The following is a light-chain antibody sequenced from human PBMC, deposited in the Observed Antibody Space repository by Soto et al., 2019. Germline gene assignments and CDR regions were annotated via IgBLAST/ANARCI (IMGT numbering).Light chain of an antibody. J-gene: IGKJ4*01. V-gene: IGKV3-15*01. CDR2: GAS. CDR3: QQYSDWPT. Sequence: EIVMTQSPVTLSVSPGERAALSCRASQSVDSNLAWYQQKPGQAPRLLIYGASTGATGIPARFSGSGSGTEFTLTISSLQSEDFAVYYCQQYSDWPTFGGGTKVEI. CDR1: QSVDSN.